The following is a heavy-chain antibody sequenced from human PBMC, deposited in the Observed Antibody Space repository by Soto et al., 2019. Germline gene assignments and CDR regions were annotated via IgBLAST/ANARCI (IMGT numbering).Heavy chain of an antibody. Sequence: PGGSLRLSCAASGFTFSTYWMSWVRQAPGKGLEWVANLNQDESEKYYVDSVKGQFTISRDNAKNSLYLKMNSLRAEDTAVNKWARYPTEETSRYVFWSGSNYYYNSSMDVGGKGTTVTVSS. CDR2: LNQDESEK. CDR1: GFTFSTYW. V-gene: IGHV3-7*01. D-gene: IGHD3-3*01. J-gene: IGHJ6*03. CDR3: ARYPTEETSRYVFWSGSNYYYNSSMDV.